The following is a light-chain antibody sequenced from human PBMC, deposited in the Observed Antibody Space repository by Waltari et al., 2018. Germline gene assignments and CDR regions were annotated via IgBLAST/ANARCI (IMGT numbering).Light chain of an antibody. CDR2: GVD. J-gene: IGLJ3*02. Sequence: QSALTQSASVSGSPGQTITISCTGTISDVGGYNFVSWYQQLPGKPPKLLIYGVDQLPSGFPLRFSGSTSATPATLTISGLQPEDEGDYFCSSYTARSTLVFGGGTKLTVL. V-gene: IGLV2-14*01. CDR1: ISDVGGYNF. CDR3: SSYTARSTLV.